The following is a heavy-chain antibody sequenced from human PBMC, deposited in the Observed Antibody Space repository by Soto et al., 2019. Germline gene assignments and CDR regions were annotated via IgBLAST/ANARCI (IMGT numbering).Heavy chain of an antibody. J-gene: IGHJ4*02. D-gene: IGHD2-15*01. CDR3: ARDKGYCSDTSCPDFDY. CDR1: GGTLSSYT. CDR2: VIPNLGVT. Sequence: QVQLVQSGAEVKKPGSSVKVSCKASGGTLSSYTFSWVRQAPGQGLEWMGRVIPNLGVTNYAKKVQGRFTPVVDTSTRTAYMELSILRYEDTAVYDCARDKGYCSDTSCPDFDYWGQGTLVTVSS. V-gene: IGHV1-69*08.